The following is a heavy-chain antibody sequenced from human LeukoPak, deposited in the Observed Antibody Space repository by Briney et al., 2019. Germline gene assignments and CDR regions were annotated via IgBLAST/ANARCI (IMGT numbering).Heavy chain of an antibody. D-gene: IGHD3-22*01. CDR3: AKASEYYYDSSGYYYVYFDY. CDR1: GFTFSSYA. J-gene: IGHJ4*02. V-gene: IGHV3-23*01. Sequence: GGSLRLSGAASGFTFSSYAMSWVRQAPGKGLEWVSAISGSGGSTYYADSVKGRFTISRDNSKNTLYLQMNSLRAEDTAVYYCAKASEYYYDSSGYYYVYFDYWGQGTLVTVSS. CDR2: ISGSGGST.